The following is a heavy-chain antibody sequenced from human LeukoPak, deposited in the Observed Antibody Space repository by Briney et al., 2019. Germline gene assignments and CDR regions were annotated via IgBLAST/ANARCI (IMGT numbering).Heavy chain of an antibody. V-gene: IGHV3-74*01. CDR1: GFSFSSYW. CDR3: AKERTSEGYFDY. D-gene: IGHD1-1*01. CDR2: INSDGSST. Sequence: GSLRLSCAASGFSFSSYWMHWVRQAPGKGLVWVSRINSDGSSTNYADSVKGRFTISRDNAKNTHYLQMNSLRAEDTAVYYCAKERTSEGYFDYWGQGTLVTVSS. J-gene: IGHJ4*02.